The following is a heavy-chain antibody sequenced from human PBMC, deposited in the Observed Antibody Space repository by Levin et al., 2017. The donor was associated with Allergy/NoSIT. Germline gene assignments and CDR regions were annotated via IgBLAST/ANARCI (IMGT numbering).Heavy chain of an antibody. CDR2: ISSRGSAV. D-gene: IGHD1-26*01. J-gene: IGHJ6*02. Sequence: GGSLRLSCAASGFTVTNVNINWVRQAPGKGLDWVSSISSRGSAVFYSDSVKGRFTISRDNAKKLVFLQMDSLRADDTAVYYCARAPRASGSYGMDVWGPGTTVTVSS. CDR1: GFTVTNVN. CDR3: ARAPRASGSYGMDV. V-gene: IGHV3-21*01.